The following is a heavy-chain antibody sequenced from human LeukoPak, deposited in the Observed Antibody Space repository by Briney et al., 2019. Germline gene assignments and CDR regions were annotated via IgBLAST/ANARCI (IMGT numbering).Heavy chain of an antibody. Sequence: GGSLRLSCAASGFTFSSYAMHWVRQAPGKGLEWVAVISYDGSNKYYADSVKGRFTISRDNSKNTLYLQMNSLRVEDTAVYYCARRAAALDAFDIWGQGTMVTVSS. CDR1: GFTFSSYA. CDR2: ISYDGSNK. V-gene: IGHV3-30*04. D-gene: IGHD6-13*01. CDR3: ARRAAALDAFDI. J-gene: IGHJ3*02.